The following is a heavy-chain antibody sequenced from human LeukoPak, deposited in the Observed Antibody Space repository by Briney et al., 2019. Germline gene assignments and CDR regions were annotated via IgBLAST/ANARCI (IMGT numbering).Heavy chain of an antibody. CDR1: GISLTNYA. CDR3: AKRGIVIRGILVIGYHQEAYHYDY. J-gene: IGHJ4*02. Sequence: PGGSLRLSCVVSGISLTNYAVTWVRQAPGKGLEWVSYISERGGSTSYADSVKGRFTISRDTSLNTLYLQMTSLRAEDTAVYFCAKRGIVIRGILVIGYHQEAYHYDYWGQGVLVTVSS. D-gene: IGHD3-10*01. V-gene: IGHV3-23*01. CDR2: ISERGGST.